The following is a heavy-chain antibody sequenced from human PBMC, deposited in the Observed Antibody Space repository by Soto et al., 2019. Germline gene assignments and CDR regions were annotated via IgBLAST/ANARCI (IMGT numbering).Heavy chain of an antibody. CDR3: AREGYCSSTSCSYYYYYYYLDV. CDR2: IIPILGIA. D-gene: IGHD2-2*01. CDR1: GGTFSSYT. Sequence: SVKVSCKASGGTFSSYTISWVRQAPGQGLEWMGRIIPILGIANYAQKFQGRVTITADKSTSTAYMELSSLRSEDTAVYYCAREGYCSSTSCSYYYYYYYLDVWGKGTTVTVSS. V-gene: IGHV1-69*04. J-gene: IGHJ6*03.